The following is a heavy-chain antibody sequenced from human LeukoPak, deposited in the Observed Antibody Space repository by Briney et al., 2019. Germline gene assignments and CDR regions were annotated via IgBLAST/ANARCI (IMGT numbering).Heavy chain of an antibody. Sequence: GGSLRLSCAASGFTFSNYAMSWVRQAPGKGLEWVSSISCSAAYIAYADSVKGRFTISRDNAKDSLYLQMNNLRAEDTAVYYCAREGKDLRLGYYNSAVDVWGQGTTVSVSS. CDR1: GFTFSNYA. CDR2: ISCSAAYI. D-gene: IGHD2-15*01. J-gene: IGHJ6*02. CDR3: AREGKDLRLGYYNSAVDV. V-gene: IGHV3-21*01.